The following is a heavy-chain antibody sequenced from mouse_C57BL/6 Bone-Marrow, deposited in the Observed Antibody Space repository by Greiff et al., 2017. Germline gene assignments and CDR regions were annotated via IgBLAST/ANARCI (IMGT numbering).Heavy chain of an antibody. CDR2: IDPENGDT. V-gene: IGHV14-4*01. CDR3: TTYLYGSSFDY. J-gene: IGHJ2*01. CDR1: GFNIKDDY. Sequence: EVKLQESGAELVRPGASVKLSCTASGFNIKDDYMHWVKQRPEQGLEWIGWIDPENGDTEYASKFQGKATITADTSSNTAYLQLSSLTSEDTAVYYCTTYLYGSSFDYWGQGTTLTVSS. D-gene: IGHD1-1*01.